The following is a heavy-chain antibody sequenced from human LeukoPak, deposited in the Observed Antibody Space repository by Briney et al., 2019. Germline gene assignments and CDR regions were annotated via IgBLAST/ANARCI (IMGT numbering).Heavy chain of an antibody. CDR1: GFTFSSYW. V-gene: IGHV3-74*01. CDR3: ARDNPRLNPGIAAAGTVGYGYMDV. D-gene: IGHD6-13*01. Sequence: GGSLRLSCAASGFTFSSYWMHWVRQAPGKGPVWVSRINTDGSSTSYADSVKGRFTISRDNAKNTLYLQMNSLRAEDTAVYYCARDNPRLNPGIAAAGTVGYGYMDVWGKGTTVTVSS. J-gene: IGHJ6*03. CDR2: INTDGSST.